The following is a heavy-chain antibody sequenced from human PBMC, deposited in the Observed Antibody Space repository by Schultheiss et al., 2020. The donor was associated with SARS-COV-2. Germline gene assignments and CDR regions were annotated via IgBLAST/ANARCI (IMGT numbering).Heavy chain of an antibody. D-gene: IGHD4-17*01. CDR3: AKAHKGDLLTTVTTCPVY. Sequence: GGSLRLSCAASGFTFSSYGMHWVRQAPGKGLEWVGRIKSKTDGGTTDYAAPVKGRFTISRDDSKNTLYLQMNSLKTEDTAVYYCAKAHKGDLLTTVTTCPVYWGQGTLVTVSS. V-gene: IGHV3-15*01. J-gene: IGHJ4*02. CDR2: IKSKTDGGTT. CDR1: GFTFSSYG.